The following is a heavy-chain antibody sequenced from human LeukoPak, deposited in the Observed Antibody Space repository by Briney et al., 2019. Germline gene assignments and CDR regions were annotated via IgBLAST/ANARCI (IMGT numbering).Heavy chain of an antibody. J-gene: IGHJ5*02. V-gene: IGHV1-69*13. CDR3: APLMAPGYCSSTSCQYNWFDP. D-gene: IGHD2-2*01. Sequence: ASVKVSCKASVGTFSSYAISWVRQAPGQGLEWMGGIIPIFGTANYAQKFQGRVTITADESTSTAYMELSSLRSEDTAVYYCAPLMAPGYCSSTSCQYNWFDPWGQGTLVTVSS. CDR1: VGTFSSYA. CDR2: IIPIFGTA.